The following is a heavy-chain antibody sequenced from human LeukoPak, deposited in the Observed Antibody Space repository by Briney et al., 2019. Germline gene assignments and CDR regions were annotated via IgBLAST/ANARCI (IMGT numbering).Heavy chain of an antibody. V-gene: IGHV3-30*02. J-gene: IGHJ6*04. D-gene: IGHD1-14*01. CDR1: GFTFNGYV. Sequence: GGSLRLSCAASGFTFNGYVMHWVRQAPGKGLEWVAFVHYDGDYKNHTDSVKGRFTISRDNSKNTLYLEMNSLTPEDTAAYYCAKGRAGDVWGKGTTVTVSS. CDR3: AKGRAGDV. CDR2: VHYDGDYK.